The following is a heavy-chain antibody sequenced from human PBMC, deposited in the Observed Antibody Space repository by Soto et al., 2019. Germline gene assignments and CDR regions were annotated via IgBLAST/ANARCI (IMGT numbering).Heavy chain of an antibody. CDR2: IYYSGST. D-gene: IGHD2-2*01. V-gene: IGHV4-59*01. J-gene: IGHJ5*02. Sequence: SETLSLTCTVSGGSISSYYWSWIRQPPGKGLEWIGYIYYSGSTNYNPSLKSRVTISVDTSKNQFSLKLSSVTAADTAVYYCAREIVVVPAAIGWFAPWGQGTLVTVSS. CDR3: AREIVVVPAAIGWFAP. CDR1: GGSISSYY.